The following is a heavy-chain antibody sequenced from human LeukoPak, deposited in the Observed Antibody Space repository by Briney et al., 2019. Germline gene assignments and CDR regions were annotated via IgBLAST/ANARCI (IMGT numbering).Heavy chain of an antibody. V-gene: IGHV3-7*05. CDR1: GFTFSNYW. CDR2: IKQDGSEK. D-gene: IGHD5-24*01. J-gene: IGHJ5*02. Sequence: GGSLRLSCAASGFTFSNYWMIWVRQAPGKGLEWVGNIKQDGSEKRYADSVRGRFTISRDNAQTSLYLQMNSLRAKDTAVYYCARASDPWLQLTWGQGTLVTVSS. CDR3: ARASDPWLQLT.